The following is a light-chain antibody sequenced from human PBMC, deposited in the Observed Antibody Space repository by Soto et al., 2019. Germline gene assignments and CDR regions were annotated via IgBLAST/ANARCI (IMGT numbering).Light chain of an antibody. CDR3: QSYDSSLSPYD. CDR2: GNS. V-gene: IGLV1-40*01. J-gene: IGLJ1*01. CDR1: SSNIGAGYD. Sequence: QSVLTQPPSVSGAPGQRVTISRTGSSSNIGAGYDVHWYQQLPGTAPKLLIYGNSNRPSGVPDRFSGSKSGTSASLAITGLQAEDEADYYCQSYDSSLSPYDFGTGTKVPV.